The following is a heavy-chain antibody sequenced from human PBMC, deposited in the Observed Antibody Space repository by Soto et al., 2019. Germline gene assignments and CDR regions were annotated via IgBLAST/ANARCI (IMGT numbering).Heavy chain of an antibody. Sequence: GGSLRLSCAASGFTFSSYGMHWVRQAPGKGLEWVAVISYDGSNKYYADSVKGRFTISRDNSKNTLYLQMNSLRAEDTAVYYCAKDRERAAAGTQTLNHYYYYGMDVWGQGTTVTVSS. CDR2: ISYDGSNK. V-gene: IGHV3-30*18. J-gene: IGHJ6*02. CDR1: GFTFSSYG. CDR3: AKDRERAAAGTQTLNHYYYYGMDV. D-gene: IGHD6-13*01.